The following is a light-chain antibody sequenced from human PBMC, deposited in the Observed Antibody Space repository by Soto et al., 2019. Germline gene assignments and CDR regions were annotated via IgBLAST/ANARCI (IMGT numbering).Light chain of an antibody. CDR2: DAS. J-gene: IGKJ1*01. CDR1: QSVDKD. Sequence: EIVMTQSPATLSVSPGEGATLSCRPSQSVDKDLAWYRQKPGQAPSLLVYDASTRATGVPARFSGSGSGTEFTLTITSLQSEDFAVYFCRQYNKWPRTFGRGTKVDIK. CDR3: RQYNKWPRT. V-gene: IGKV3-15*01.